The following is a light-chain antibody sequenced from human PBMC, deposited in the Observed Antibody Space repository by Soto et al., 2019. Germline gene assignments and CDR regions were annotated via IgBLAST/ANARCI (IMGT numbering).Light chain of an antibody. CDR2: EVN. Sequence: QSALTQPASVSGSLGQSITIYCSGSGSDVGNYNLVSWYQQQPGKATKLIIYEVNQAPSGVANRFSGSKSGNTASLTISGRQHDDESHYYCCSYAGRSIWVFGGGTQLTVL. J-gene: IGLJ3*02. CDR3: CSYAGRSIWV. CDR1: GSDVGNYNL. V-gene: IGLV2-23*02.